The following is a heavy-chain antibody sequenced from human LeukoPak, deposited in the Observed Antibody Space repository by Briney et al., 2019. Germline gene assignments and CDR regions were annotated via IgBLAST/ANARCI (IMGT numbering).Heavy chain of an antibody. Sequence: SETLSHTCTVSGGSISSYYWSWIRQPPGKGLEWIGYLYYSGSTNYNPSLKSRVTISVDTSKNQFSLKLSSVTAADTAVYYCARVGIYGSGSYSGMDVWGQGTTVTVSS. CDR2: LYYSGST. J-gene: IGHJ6*02. CDR1: GGSISSYY. V-gene: IGHV4-59*01. CDR3: ARVGIYGSGSYSGMDV. D-gene: IGHD3-10*01.